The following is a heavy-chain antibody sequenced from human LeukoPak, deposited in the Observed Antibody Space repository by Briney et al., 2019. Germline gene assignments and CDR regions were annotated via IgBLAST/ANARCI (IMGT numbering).Heavy chain of an antibody. CDR2: IYDSGSS. Sequence: SETLSLTCTVSGGSISSYYWSWIRQSPGKGLEWIGYIYDSGSSKYNPSLKSRVTMSPDMSKNQFSLKLSSVTAADTAVYYCARLESGILGDPYYYDSTGYYYRGYFDSWGQGTLVTVSS. D-gene: IGHD3-22*01. CDR3: ARLESGILGDPYYYDSTGYYYRGYFDS. J-gene: IGHJ4*02. V-gene: IGHV4-59*08. CDR1: GGSISSYY.